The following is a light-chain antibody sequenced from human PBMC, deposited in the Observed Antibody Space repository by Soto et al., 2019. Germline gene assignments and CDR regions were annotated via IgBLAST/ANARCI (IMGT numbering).Light chain of an antibody. J-gene: IGKJ1*01. V-gene: IGKV1-5*03. CDR3: QQYDNYSPT. CDR1: QSISSW. CDR2: KAP. Sequence: DIQMTQSPSTLSASVGDRVTITCRASQSISSWLAWYQQKPGKAPKLLIYKAPNLESGVPSRFSGSGSGTEFTLTISSLQPDDFATYYCQQYDNYSPTFGQGTKVDIK.